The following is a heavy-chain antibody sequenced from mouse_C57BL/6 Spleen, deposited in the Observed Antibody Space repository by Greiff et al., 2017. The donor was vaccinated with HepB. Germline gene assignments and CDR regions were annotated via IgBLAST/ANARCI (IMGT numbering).Heavy chain of an antibody. D-gene: IGHD2-2*01. V-gene: IGHV1-50*01. CDR1: GYTFTSYW. J-gene: IGHJ4*01. CDR2: IDPSDSYT. CDR3: ARKSGGYEDYYAMDY. Sequence: QVQLQQPGAELVKPGASVKLSCKASGYTFTSYWMQWVKQRPGQGLEWIGEIDPSDSYTNYNQKFKGKATLTVDTSSSTAYMQLSSLTSEDSAVYYCARKSGGYEDYYAMDYWGQGTSVTVSS.